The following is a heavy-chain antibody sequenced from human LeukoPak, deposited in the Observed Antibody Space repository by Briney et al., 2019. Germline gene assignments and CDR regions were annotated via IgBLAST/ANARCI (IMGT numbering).Heavy chain of an antibody. CDR2: IFHSGST. V-gene: IGHV4-38-2*02. CDR3: ARANYYDSSGYSRGAFDI. CDR1: GYSISSGFY. J-gene: IGHJ3*02. Sequence: PSETLSLTCSVSGYSISSGFYWGWIRQPPGKGLEWIGSIFHSGSTYYNPSLKSRVTISVGTSKNQFSLNLSSVTAADTAVYYCARANYYDSSGYSRGAFDIWGQGTMVTVSS. D-gene: IGHD3-22*01.